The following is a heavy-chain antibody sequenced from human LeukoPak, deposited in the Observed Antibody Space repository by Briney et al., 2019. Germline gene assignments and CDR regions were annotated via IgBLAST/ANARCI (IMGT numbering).Heavy chain of an antibody. J-gene: IGHJ4*02. D-gene: IGHD3-16*01. V-gene: IGHV3-30*14. CDR3: TRGLYYPFGY. CDR2: ISYDGSNK. CDR1: GFTFSSYA. Sequence: GGSLRLSCAASGFTFSSYAMHWVRQAPGKGLEWVAVISYDGSNKYYADSVKGRFTISRDKFNNTLSLQMNTLRAEDTAVYYCTRGLYYPFGYWGQGTLVTVSS.